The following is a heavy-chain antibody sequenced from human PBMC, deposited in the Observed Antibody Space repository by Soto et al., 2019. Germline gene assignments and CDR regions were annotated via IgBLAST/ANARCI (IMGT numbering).Heavy chain of an antibody. J-gene: IGHJ3*02. CDR3: ARERRRQYYYGSSGYQLAAFDI. V-gene: IGHV1-18*01. D-gene: IGHD3-22*01. CDR1: GYTFTSYG. CDR2: ISAYNGNT. Sequence: ASVKVSCKASGYTFTSYGISWVRQAPGQGLEWMGWISAYNGNTNYAQKLQGRVTMTTDTSTSTAYMELRSLRSDDTAVYYCARERRRQYYYGSSGYQLAAFDIWGQGTMVTVSS.